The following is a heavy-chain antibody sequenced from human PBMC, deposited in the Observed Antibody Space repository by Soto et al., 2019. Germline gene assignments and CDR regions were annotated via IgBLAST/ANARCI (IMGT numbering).Heavy chain of an antibody. V-gene: IGHV1-18*04. CDR3: AREIAAREYYYYYGMDV. CDR2: ISAYNGNT. D-gene: IGHD6-6*01. J-gene: IGHJ6*02. CDR1: GYTFTSYG. Sequence: ASVKVSCKASGYTFTSYGISWVRQAPGQGLEWMGWISAYNGNTNYAQKLQGRVTMTTDTSTSTAYMELRSLRSDDTAVYYCAREIAAREYYYYYGMDVWGQGTTVPVSS.